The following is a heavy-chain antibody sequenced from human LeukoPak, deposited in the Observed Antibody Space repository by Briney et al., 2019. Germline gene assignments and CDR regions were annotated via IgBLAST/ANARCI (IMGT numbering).Heavy chain of an antibody. CDR2: IYTSGST. V-gene: IGHV4-61*02. J-gene: IGHJ3*02. Sequence: PSETLSLTCTVSGGSISSSSYYWSWIRQPAGKGLEWIGRIYTSGSTDYNPSLKSRIIMSVDTSKNQFSVKLSSVTAADTAVYYCARGIAAASERPFDIWGQGTMVTVSS. D-gene: IGHD6-13*01. CDR3: ARGIAAASERPFDI. CDR1: GGSISSSSYY.